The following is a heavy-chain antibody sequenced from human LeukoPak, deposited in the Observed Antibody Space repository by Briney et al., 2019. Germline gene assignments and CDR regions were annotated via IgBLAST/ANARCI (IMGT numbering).Heavy chain of an antibody. V-gene: IGHV1-46*03. CDR2: INPCGGRT. J-gene: IGHJ6*03. CDR3: ARGSRFMDV. Sequence: ASAKVSCKASVYTFTRSYIHWVPEGPGRGLEWKGIINPCGGRTTYAQKFQSRVTMTSDTSTSTVYMELSSLTSEDTAVYYCARGSRFMDVWGKGTPVTVSS. CDR1: VYTFTRSY.